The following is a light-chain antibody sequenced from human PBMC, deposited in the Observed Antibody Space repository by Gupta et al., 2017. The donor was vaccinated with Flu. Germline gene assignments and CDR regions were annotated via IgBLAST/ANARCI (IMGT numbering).Light chain of an antibody. CDR1: QGIRNE. J-gene: IGKJ1*01. CDR3: RQDDNSPRT. V-gene: IGKV1-6*01. CDR2: AAS. Sequence: TCRASQGIRNELGWYQQKPGKVPKLLIYAASSLQSGVPSRFSGSGSGTDFTLTINSLQPEDFATYYCRQDDNSPRTFGQGTMVEIK.